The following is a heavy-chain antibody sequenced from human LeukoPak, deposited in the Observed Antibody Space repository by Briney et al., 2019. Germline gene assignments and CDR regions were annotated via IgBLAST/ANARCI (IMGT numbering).Heavy chain of an antibody. Sequence: GGSLRLSCAASGFTVSSNYMSWVRQAPGKGLEWVSVIYGGGSTYYADSAKGRFTISRDNSKNTLYLQMNSLRAEDTAVYYCATIAAAGIFDYWGQGTLVTVSS. CDR2: IYGGGST. D-gene: IGHD6-13*01. J-gene: IGHJ4*02. V-gene: IGHV3-53*01. CDR1: GFTVSSNY. CDR3: ATIAAAGIFDY.